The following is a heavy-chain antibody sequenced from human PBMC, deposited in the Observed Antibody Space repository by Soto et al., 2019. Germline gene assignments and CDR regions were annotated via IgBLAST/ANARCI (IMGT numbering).Heavy chain of an antibody. D-gene: IGHD3-3*01. CDR1: GGSISETAYY. CDR2: VFYSGST. CDR3: ARAGGSGYYPADYLNY. Sequence: ETLSLTCTVSGGSISETAYYWTWIRQPPGKGLEWLGYVFYSGSTNYNPSLKSRVTISVDTSKNQFSLKLKSVTAEDTAVYYCARAGGSGYYPADYLNYWGQGTLVTVSS. V-gene: IGHV4-61*08. J-gene: IGHJ4*02.